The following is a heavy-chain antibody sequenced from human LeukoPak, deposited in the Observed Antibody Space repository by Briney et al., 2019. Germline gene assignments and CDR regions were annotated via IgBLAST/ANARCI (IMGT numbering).Heavy chain of an antibody. D-gene: IGHD2-2*01. CDR2: IYYSGST. CDR3: AREQRLEVPAARWFDP. J-gene: IGHJ5*02. CDR1: GGSISSSSYY. V-gene: IGHV4-39*07. Sequence: SETLSLTCTVSGGSISSSSYYWGWIRQPPGKGLEWIGSIYYSGSTYYNPSLKSRVTISVDTSKNQFSLKLSSVTAADTAVYYCAREQRLEVPAARWFDPWGQGTLVTVSS.